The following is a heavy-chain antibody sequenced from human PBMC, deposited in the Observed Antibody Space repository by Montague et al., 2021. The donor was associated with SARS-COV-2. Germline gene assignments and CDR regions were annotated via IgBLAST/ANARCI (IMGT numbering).Heavy chain of an antibody. CDR1: GGSISSSNYY. D-gene: IGHD3-10*01. J-gene: IGHJ6*02. Sequence: SETLSLTCTVSGGSISSSNYYWGWIRQPPGKGLEWIGNMYYSGSTYYNPSLKSRVTISVDTSKNQFSPKLSSETAADTAVYYCARDDIVLQGVTKGMDVWGQGTTVTVSS. CDR2: MYYSGST. CDR3: ARDDIVLQGVTKGMDV. V-gene: IGHV4-39*07.